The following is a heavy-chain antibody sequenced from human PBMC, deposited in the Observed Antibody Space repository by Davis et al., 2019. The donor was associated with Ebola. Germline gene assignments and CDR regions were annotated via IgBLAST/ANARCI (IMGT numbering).Heavy chain of an antibody. Sequence: GESLKISCAASGFTFSSNSMNWVRQAPGKGLEWVSFIGSSSNYIYYADSVKGRFTVSRDNAKNSLYLQMNSLRAEDTAVYYCVRDPALVVTGGGWFFGLWGRGTLVTVSS. D-gene: IGHD2-21*02. J-gene: IGHJ2*01. CDR1: GFTFSSNS. V-gene: IGHV3-21*01. CDR2: IGSSSNYI. CDR3: VRDPALVVTGGGWFFGL.